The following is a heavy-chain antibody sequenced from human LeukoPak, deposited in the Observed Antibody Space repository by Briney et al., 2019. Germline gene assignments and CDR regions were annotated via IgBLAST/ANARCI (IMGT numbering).Heavy chain of an antibody. CDR1: GFTFSSYS. D-gene: IGHD3-22*01. Sequence: PGGSLRLSCAASGFTFSSYSMNWVRQAPGKGLEWVSYISSSSSTIYYANSVKGRFTISRDNAKNSLYLQMNSLRAEDTAVYYCARTFDYYDSSGYFWDASDIWGQGTMVTVSS. J-gene: IGHJ3*02. CDR3: ARTFDYYDSSGYFWDASDI. V-gene: IGHV3-48*01. CDR2: ISSSSSTI.